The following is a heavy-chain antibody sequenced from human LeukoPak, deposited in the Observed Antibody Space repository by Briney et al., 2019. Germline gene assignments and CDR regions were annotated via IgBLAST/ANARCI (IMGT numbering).Heavy chain of an antibody. D-gene: IGHD1-26*01. CDR1: GYTFTTSY. CDR2: VSAYSGKT. CDR3: ARGGTFYPSIDY. V-gene: IGHV1-18*01. Sequence: ASVKVSCKASGYTFTTSYINWVRQAPGQGLEWMGWVSAYSGKTSYAQRFQGRVTMTTDSSTSTAYMDLASLRSDDTAVYYCARGGTFYPSIDYWGQGTLVTVSP. J-gene: IGHJ4*02.